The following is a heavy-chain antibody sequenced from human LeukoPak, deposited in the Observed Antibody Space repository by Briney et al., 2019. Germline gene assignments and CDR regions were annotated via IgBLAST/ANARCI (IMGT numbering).Heavy chain of an antibody. J-gene: IGHJ4*02. Sequence: SVKVSCKASGYTFTSYGISWVRQAPGQGLEWMGGIIPIFGTANYAQKFQGRVTITTDESTSTAYMELSSLRSEDTAVYYCARVPYSYGYSYYFDYWGQGTLVTVSS. CDR2: IIPIFGTA. V-gene: IGHV1-69*05. CDR1: GYTFTSYG. D-gene: IGHD5-18*01. CDR3: ARVPYSYGYSYYFDY.